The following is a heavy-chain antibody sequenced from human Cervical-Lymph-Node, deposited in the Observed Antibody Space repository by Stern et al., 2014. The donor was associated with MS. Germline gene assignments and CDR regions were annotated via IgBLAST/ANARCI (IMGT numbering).Heavy chain of an antibody. CDR2: IYYSGST. J-gene: IGHJ4*02. CDR1: GGSISSYY. CDR3: ARRTDY. V-gene: IGHV4-59*01. Sequence: VQLVQSGPGLVKPSETLSLTCTVSGGSISSYYWSWIRQPPGKGLEWIGYIYYSGSTNYNPSLKSRVTISVDTSKNQFSLKLSSVTAADTAVYYCARRTDYWGQGTLVTVSS.